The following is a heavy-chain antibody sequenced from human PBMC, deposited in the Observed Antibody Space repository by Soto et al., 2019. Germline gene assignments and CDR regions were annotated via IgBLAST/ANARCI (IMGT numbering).Heavy chain of an antibody. D-gene: IGHD5-18*01. Sequence: GASVKVSCKASGYTFTGYYMHWVRQAPGQGLEWMGWINPNSGGTNYAQKFQGRVTMTRDTSISTAYMELSRLRSDDTAVYYCARGGGYGRPSRGGRYYYYGMDVWGQGTTVTVSS. CDR2: INPNSGGT. V-gene: IGHV1-2*02. J-gene: IGHJ6*02. CDR3: ARGGGYGRPSRGGRYYYYGMDV. CDR1: GYTFTGYY.